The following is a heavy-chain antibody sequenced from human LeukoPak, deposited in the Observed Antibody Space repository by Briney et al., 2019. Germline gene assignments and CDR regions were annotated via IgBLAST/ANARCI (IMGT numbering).Heavy chain of an antibody. J-gene: IGHJ4*02. CDR2: LSYDGNNK. CDR1: GFTFSSYG. D-gene: IGHD3-16*02. V-gene: IGHV3-30*18. Sequence: TGRSLRLSCAASGFTFSSYGIHWVRQAPGKGLEWVAVLSYDGNNKYYADSVKGRFTISRDTSKNTVYMQMNSLKAEDTAVYYCAKGISLDPFAYWGQGTPVTVSS. CDR3: AKGISLDPFAY.